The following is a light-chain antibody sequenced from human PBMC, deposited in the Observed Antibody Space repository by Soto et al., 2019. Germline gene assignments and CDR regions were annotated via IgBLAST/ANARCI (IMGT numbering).Light chain of an antibody. V-gene: IGKV3-20*01. CDR1: QSVSSTF. J-gene: IGKJ1*01. Sequence: EIVLTQSPGTLSLSPGERASLSCRASQSVSSTFLAWYQQKPGQAPRLLIYAASTRATGIPDRFSGSGSGTDFTLTISRLEPEDFAVYYCQQHGSLLWTFGQGTKVKIK. CDR3: QQHGSLLWT. CDR2: AAS.